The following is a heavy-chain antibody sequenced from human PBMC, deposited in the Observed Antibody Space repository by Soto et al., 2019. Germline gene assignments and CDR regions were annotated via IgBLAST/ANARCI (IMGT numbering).Heavy chain of an antibody. J-gene: IGHJ3*02. V-gene: IGHV1-2*02. CDR1: GYPVTAYY. D-gene: IGHD3-3*01. Sequence: QLHLVQSGAVVKKPGASVTVSCSASGYPVTAYYMHWVRQAPGRGLEWMGGINPATGAAKYTQTFQGRVTMTSETSTSTVLMELSGLTSEDTAVFYCARGGGVGVAGSAAFDMWGQGTLVTVSS. CDR2: INPATGAA. CDR3: ARGGGVGVAGSAAFDM.